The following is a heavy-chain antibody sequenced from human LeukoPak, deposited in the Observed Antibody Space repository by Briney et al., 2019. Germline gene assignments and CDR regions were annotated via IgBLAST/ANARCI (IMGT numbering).Heavy chain of an antibody. CDR2: ISAYNGNI. CDR1: GYTFTSYG. J-gene: IGHJ4*02. Sequence: ASVKVSCKASGYTFTSYGISWVRQAPGQGLEWMGWISAYNGNINYAQKLQGRVTMTTDTSTSTAYMELRSLRSDDTAVYYCARDIYRLVPAAVDYWGQGTLVTVSS. CDR3: ARDIYRLVPAAVDY. V-gene: IGHV1-18*01. D-gene: IGHD2-2*01.